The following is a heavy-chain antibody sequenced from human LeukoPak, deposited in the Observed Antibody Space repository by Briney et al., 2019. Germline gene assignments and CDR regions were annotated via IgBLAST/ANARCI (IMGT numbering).Heavy chain of an antibody. CDR1: GFTLSSYA. V-gene: IGHV3-23*01. D-gene: IGHD2-15*01. J-gene: IGHJ4*02. CDR2: ISDTGNT. Sequence: GGSLRLSCAASGFTLSSYAMSWVRQAPGKGLEWVSAISDTGNTYHADSAKGRFTISRDSSKNTLFLQMNRLRPEDAAVYYCAKAPVTTCRGAFCYPFDSWGQGTVVTVSS. CDR3: AKAPVTTCRGAFCYPFDS.